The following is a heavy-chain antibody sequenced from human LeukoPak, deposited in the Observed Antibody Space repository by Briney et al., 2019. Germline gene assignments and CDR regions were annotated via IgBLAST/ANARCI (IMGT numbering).Heavy chain of an antibody. CDR2: IYWDDDR. Sequence: SGPTLVNPTQTLTLTCTFSGFSLYSSGVGVGWIRQPLGKALEWLAVIYWDDDRRYNPSLRSRLTMSKDASKSQVFLVMSNMDPVDTATYYCAHRRPGHLTGWDNSYFDNWGPGTLVTVSS. CDR1: GFSLYSSGVG. CDR3: AHRRPGHLTGWDNSYFDN. J-gene: IGHJ4*02. V-gene: IGHV2-5*02. D-gene: IGHD1/OR15-1a*01.